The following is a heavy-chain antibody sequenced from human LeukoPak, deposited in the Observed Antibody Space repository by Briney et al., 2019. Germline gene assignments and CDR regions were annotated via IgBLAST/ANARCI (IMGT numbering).Heavy chain of an antibody. J-gene: IGHJ4*02. Sequence: SETLSLTCAVYGGSFSGYYWSWIRQPPEKGLEWIGEINHVGATNYNPSLKSRVTISVDTSKNQFSLKLSSVTAADTAVYYCARGRPKLWFGESWATYYFDYWGQGTLVTVSS. CDR1: GGSFSGYY. D-gene: IGHD3-10*01. CDR3: ARGRPKLWFGESWATYYFDY. CDR2: INHVGAT. V-gene: IGHV4-34*01.